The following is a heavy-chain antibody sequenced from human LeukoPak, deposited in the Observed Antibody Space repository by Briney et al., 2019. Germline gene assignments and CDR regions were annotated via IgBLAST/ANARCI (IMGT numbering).Heavy chain of an antibody. Sequence: TGGSLRLSCAASGFTFTSLFMNWVRQAPGKGLEWVSSITSPVGHIYYADSLKGRITISRDNAESSLYLQMHSLRADDTAVYYCATDGQSSGWYGFDYWGQGTLVTVSS. CDR3: ATDGQSSGWYGFDY. D-gene: IGHD6-19*01. V-gene: IGHV3-21*01. CDR1: GFTFTSLF. J-gene: IGHJ4*02. CDR2: ITSPVGHI.